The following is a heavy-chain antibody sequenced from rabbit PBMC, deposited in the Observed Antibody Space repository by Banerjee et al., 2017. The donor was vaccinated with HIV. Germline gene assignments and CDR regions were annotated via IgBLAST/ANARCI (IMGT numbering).Heavy chain of an antibody. V-gene: IGHV1S40*01. D-gene: IGHD2-1*01. CDR3: ARATMMLVINL. CDR2: IDPVFGST. Sequence: VRQAPGKGLEWIGYIDPVFGSTYYASWVNGRFTISKTSSTTVTLQMTSLTAADTATYFCARATMMLVINLWGPGTLVTVS. J-gene: IGHJ4*01.